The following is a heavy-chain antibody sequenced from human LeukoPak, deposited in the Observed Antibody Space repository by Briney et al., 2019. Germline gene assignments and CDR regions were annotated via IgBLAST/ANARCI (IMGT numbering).Heavy chain of an antibody. Sequence: SETLSLTCAVYGGSFSGYYWSWIRQPPGKGLEWIGEINHSGSTNYNPSLKSRVTISVDTSKNQFSLKLSSVTAADTAVYYCARKGPKVTIFGVVNRKTYMDVWGKGTTVTVSS. D-gene: IGHD3-3*01. V-gene: IGHV4-34*01. J-gene: IGHJ6*03. CDR1: GGSFSGYY. CDR3: ARKGPKVTIFGVVNRKTYMDV. CDR2: INHSGST.